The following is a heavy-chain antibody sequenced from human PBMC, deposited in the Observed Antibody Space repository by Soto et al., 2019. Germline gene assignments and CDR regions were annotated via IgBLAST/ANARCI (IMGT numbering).Heavy chain of an antibody. CDR3: ARDTVAAGSYYYYYGMDV. CDR2: IIPIFGTA. CDR1: GGTFSSYA. J-gene: IGHJ6*02. V-gene: IGHV1-69*12. D-gene: IGHD2-15*01. Sequence: QVQLVQSGAEVKKPGSSVKVSCKASGGTFSSYAISWVRQAPGQGLEWMGGIIPIFGTANYAQKFQGRVTITADESTSTAYMELSSLRSEDTAVYYCARDTVAAGSYYYYYGMDVWGQGTTVTVSS.